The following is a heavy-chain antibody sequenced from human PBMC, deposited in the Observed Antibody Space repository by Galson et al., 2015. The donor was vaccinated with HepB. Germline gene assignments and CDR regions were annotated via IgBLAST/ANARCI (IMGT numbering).Heavy chain of an antibody. CDR1: GGTFSSYA. D-gene: IGHD3-16*02. Sequence: SVKVSCKASGGTFSSYAISWVRQAPGQGLEWMGGIIPILGIANYAQKFQGRVTITADKSTSTAYMELSSLRSEDTAVYYCAYSGRYDYIWGSYRYLYFDYWGRGTLVTVSS. CDR3: AYSGRYDYIWGSYRYLYFDY. J-gene: IGHJ4*02. CDR2: IIPILGIA. V-gene: IGHV1-69*10.